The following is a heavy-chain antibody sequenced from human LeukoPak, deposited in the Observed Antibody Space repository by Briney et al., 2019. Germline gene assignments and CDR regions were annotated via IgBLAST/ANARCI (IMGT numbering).Heavy chain of an antibody. Sequence: GGSLRLSCAASGFTFTSYTMNWVREAPGKGLEWVSSITSGSSYIYYADSVKGRFTISRDNAKNSLYLQMTSLRVEDTAVYYCAKTYGHFDDWGQGTLVTVSS. CDR1: GFTFTSYT. J-gene: IGHJ4*02. V-gene: IGHV3-21*01. CDR2: ITSGSSYI. D-gene: IGHD4-17*01. CDR3: AKTYGHFDD.